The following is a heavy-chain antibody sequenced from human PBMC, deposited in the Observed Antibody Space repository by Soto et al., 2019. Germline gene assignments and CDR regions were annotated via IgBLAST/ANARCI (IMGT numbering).Heavy chain of an antibody. CDR3: ARGSITFGGDIDAFDY. J-gene: IGHJ4*02. D-gene: IGHD3-16*02. V-gene: IGHV4-31*03. CDR1: GGSISSGGYY. Sequence: PSEPLSLTCTVSGGSISSGGYYWSWIRQHPGKGLEWIGYIYYSGSTYYNPSLKSRVTISVDTSKNQFSLKLSSVTAADTAVYYCARGSITFGGDIDAFDYWGQGTLVTVSS. CDR2: IYYSGST.